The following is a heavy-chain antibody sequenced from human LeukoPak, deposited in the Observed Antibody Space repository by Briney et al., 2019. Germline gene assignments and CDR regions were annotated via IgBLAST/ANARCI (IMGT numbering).Heavy chain of an antibody. CDR3: VRQPTRDGFDI. J-gene: IGHJ3*02. CDR1: GGSISSSSYY. CDR2: IFYAGNT. V-gene: IGHV4-39*01. Sequence: SETLSLTCTVSGGSISSSSYYWGWIRQPPGKGLEWIGSIFYAGNTYYHPSFKSRVTISVDTSRNQFSLKLSSWTAADKAVYYCVRQPTRDGFDIWGQGTMVTVSS.